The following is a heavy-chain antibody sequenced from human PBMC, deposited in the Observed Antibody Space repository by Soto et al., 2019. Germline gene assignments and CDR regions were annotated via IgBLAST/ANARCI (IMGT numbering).Heavy chain of an antibody. J-gene: IGHJ6*03. CDR3: ASMRGLTPYYYYYMDV. CDR2: IYSGGST. D-gene: IGHD7-27*01. V-gene: IGHV3-66*01. Sequence: GSLRLSCAASGFTVSSNYMSWVRQAPGKGLEWVSVIYSGGSTYYADSVKGRFTISRDNSKNTLYLQMNSLRAEDTAVYYCASMRGLTPYYYYYMDVWGKGTTVTVSS. CDR1: GFTVSSNY.